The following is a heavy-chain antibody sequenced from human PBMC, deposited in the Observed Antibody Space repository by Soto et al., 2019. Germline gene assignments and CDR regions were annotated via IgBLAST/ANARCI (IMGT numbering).Heavy chain of an antibody. CDR2: ISSSSSYI. J-gene: IGHJ4*02. CDR1: GFTFSSYS. V-gene: IGHV3-21*01. CDR3: ARDPGYDYAWGSYRTYFDY. D-gene: IGHD3-16*02. Sequence: PGGSLRLSCAASGFTFSSYSMNWVRQAPGKGLEWVSSISSSSSYIYYADSVKGRFTISRDNAKNSLYLQMNSLRAEDTAVYYCARDPGYDYAWGSYRTYFDYWGQGTLVTVSS.